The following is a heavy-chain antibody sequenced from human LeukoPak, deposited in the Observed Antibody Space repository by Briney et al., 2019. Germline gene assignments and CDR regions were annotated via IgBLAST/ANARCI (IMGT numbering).Heavy chain of an antibody. CDR3: AKSNGYGLVDI. V-gene: IGHV4-34*01. CDR2: ISHSGST. Sequence: SETLSLTCAVYGGSFSAYYWSWIRQPPGKGLEWIGEISHSGSTNYNPSLKSRVTISVDTSKNQFSLNLTSVTAADTAVYYCAKSNGYGLVDIWGQGTMVTVSS. J-gene: IGHJ3*02. D-gene: IGHD3-10*01. CDR1: GGSFSAYY.